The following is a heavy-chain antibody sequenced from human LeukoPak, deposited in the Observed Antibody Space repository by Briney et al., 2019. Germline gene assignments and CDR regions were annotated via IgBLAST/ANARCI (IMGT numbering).Heavy chain of an antibody. CDR1: GITVSTNY. V-gene: IGHV3-66*04. CDR3: ARLHYDVLTGPFDY. Sequence: PGGSLRLSCAASGITVSTNYMSWVRQAPGKGLEWVSIIYSGGATFYADSVKGRFTISRENSKNTLWLQMNSLRAEDTAVYYCARLHYDVLTGPFDYWGQGTLVTVSS. D-gene: IGHD3-9*01. J-gene: IGHJ4*02. CDR2: IYSGGAT.